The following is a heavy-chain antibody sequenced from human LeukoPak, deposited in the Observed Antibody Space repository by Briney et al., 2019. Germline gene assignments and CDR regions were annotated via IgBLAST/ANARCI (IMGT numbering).Heavy chain of an antibody. J-gene: IGHJ6*03. CDR1: GYTFTGYY. Sequence: ASVKVSCKASGYTFTGYYMHWVRQAPGQGLEWIGWINPNSGGTNYAQKFQGRVTMTRDTSISTAYMELSRLRSDDTAVYYCARGHYYYYYYMDVWGKGTTVTVSS. V-gene: IGHV1-2*02. CDR2: INPNSGGT. CDR3: ARGHYYYYYYMDV.